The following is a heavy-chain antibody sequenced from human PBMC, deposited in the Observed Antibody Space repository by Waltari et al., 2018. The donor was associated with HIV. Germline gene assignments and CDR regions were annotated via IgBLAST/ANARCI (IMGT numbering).Heavy chain of an antibody. CDR1: GFRSGDYW. J-gene: IGHJ6*02. V-gene: IGHV3-74*01. CDR3: ARDDYDFWSGPRRDKNYGMDV. D-gene: IGHD3-3*01. Sequence: LVQSGGGLVQPGGSLRLSCAASGFRSGDYWMHWVGQSRWMGLDWVSRINSDGGDATYADSVKGRFTVSRDNAKNTLFLEMSSLRVEDTAVYYCARDDYDFWSGPRRDKNYGMDVWGQGTAVTVSS. CDR2: INSDGGDA.